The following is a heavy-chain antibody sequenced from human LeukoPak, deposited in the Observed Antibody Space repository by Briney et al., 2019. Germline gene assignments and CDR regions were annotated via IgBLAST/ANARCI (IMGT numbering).Heavy chain of an antibody. D-gene: IGHD4/OR15-4a*01. Sequence: ASVKVSCKASGYTLTGYYMHWVRQAPGQGLEWMGWINPNSGDTNSAQKFQGRVTMTTDTSISTAFMELSRLRSDDTAVYYCARDQGLTAPPPYGLDVWGQGTTVIVSS. CDR2: INPNSGDT. CDR3: ARDQGLTAPPPYGLDV. V-gene: IGHV1-2*02. J-gene: IGHJ6*02. CDR1: GYTLTGYY.